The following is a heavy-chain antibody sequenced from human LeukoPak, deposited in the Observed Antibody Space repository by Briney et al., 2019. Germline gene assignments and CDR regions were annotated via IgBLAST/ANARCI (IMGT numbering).Heavy chain of an antibody. J-gene: IGHJ4*02. CDR2: INPDGGST. CDR1: GYTFTSYY. CDR3: TRSDKGGPGRNPFDY. D-gene: IGHD3-9*01. Sequence: GASVKVSCKASGYTFTSYYLHWVRQVPGQGPEWLGIINPDGGSTTYAEKFHGRVTIRSDTSTSTVYMDLTSLRSEDTAVYYCTRSDKGGPGRNPFDYWGQGTLVTVSS. V-gene: IGHV1-46*01.